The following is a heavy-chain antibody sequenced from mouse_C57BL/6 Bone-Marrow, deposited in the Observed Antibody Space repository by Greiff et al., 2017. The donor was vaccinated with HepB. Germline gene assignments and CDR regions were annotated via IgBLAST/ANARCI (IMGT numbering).Heavy chain of an antibody. D-gene: IGHD2-4*01. CDR1: GYTFTSYG. Sequence: LVESGAELARPGASVKLSCKASGYTFTSYGISWVKQRTGQGLEWIGEIYPRSGNTYYNEKFKGKATLTADKSSSTAYMELRSLTSEDSAVHFCARRGLRRGGYWGQGTALTVSS. CDR2: IYPRSGNT. J-gene: IGHJ2*01. V-gene: IGHV1-81*01. CDR3: ARRGLRRGGY.